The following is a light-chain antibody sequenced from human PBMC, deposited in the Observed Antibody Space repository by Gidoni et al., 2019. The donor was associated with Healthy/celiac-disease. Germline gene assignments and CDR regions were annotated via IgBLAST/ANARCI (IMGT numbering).Light chain of an antibody. CDR2: GAS. V-gene: IGKV3-20*01. CDR3: QLRNT. Sequence: EIVLTQSPGTLSLSPGERASQSVSSSYLAWYQQKPGQAPRLLIYGASSRATGIPDRFSGSGSGTDFTLTISRLEPEDFAVYYCQLRNTFGQGTKLEIK. CDR1: QSVSSSY. J-gene: IGKJ2*01.